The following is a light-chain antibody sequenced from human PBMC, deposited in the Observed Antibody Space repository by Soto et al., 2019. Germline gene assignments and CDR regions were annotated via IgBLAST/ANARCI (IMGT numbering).Light chain of an antibody. CDR1: QSVSGW. CDR3: QHYNSYSEA. J-gene: IGKJ1*01. Sequence: DIQMTQSASTLSASLVDTVTVTCRASQSVSGWLAWYQQKPGEAPKLLIYDASALPRGVPSMFSGSGSGTKLTLTISSLQPDDFATYYCQHYNSYSEAFGKGTKVDIK. V-gene: IGKV1-5*01. CDR2: DAS.